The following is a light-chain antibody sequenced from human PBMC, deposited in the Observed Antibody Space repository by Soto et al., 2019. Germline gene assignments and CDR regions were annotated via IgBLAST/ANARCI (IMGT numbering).Light chain of an antibody. J-gene: IGLJ1*01. Sequence: ELTQPPSVSVSPGQTASITCSGDKLGDKYACWYQQKPGQSPVLVIYQDSKRPSGIPERFSGSNSGNTATLTISGTQAMDEADYYCQAWDSSPVFGTGTKLTVL. CDR2: QDS. CDR1: KLGDKY. CDR3: QAWDSSPV. V-gene: IGLV3-1*01.